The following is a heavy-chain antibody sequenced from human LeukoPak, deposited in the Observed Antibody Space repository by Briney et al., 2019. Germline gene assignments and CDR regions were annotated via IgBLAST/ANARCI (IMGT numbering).Heavy chain of an antibody. J-gene: IGHJ5*02. CDR3: ARAGWIHGWFDP. D-gene: IGHD6-19*01. Sequence: PSETLSLTCTVSGGSISNYYWSWLRQPPGKGLEWIGYIYYSGSTNYNPSLKSRVTISVDTSKNQFSLKLSSVTAADTALYYCARAGWIHGWFDPWGQGTLVTVSS. V-gene: IGHV4-59*01. CDR2: IYYSGST. CDR1: GGSISNYY.